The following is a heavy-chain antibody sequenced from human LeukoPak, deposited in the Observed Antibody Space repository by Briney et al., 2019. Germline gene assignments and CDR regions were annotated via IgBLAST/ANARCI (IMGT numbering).Heavy chain of an antibody. CDR2: ISYDGSNK. V-gene: IGHV3-30*18. D-gene: IGHD3-22*01. CDR3: AKLGSYYYDSSGYDDY. J-gene: IGHJ4*02. CDR1: GFTFSSYG. Sequence: GGSLRLSCAASGFTFSSYGMHWVRQAPGKGLEWVAVISYDGSNKYYADSVKGRFTISRDNSKNTLYLQMNSLRAEDTAVYYCAKLGSYYYDSSGYDDYWGQGTLVTVSS.